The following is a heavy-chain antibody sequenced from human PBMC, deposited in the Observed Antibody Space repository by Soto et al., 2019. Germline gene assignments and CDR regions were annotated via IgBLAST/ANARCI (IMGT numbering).Heavy chain of an antibody. CDR3: ATATGIAAAGAPEKGFYDYYYGMDV. D-gene: IGHD6-13*01. V-gene: IGHV1-24*01. CDR2: FDPEDGET. CDR1: GYTLTELS. J-gene: IGHJ6*02. Sequence: ASVKVSCKVSGYTLTELSMHWVRQAPGKGLEWMGGFDPEDGETIYAQKFKSRVTMTEDTSTGTDYMKQSSLRSEDTAVYYCATATGIAAAGAPEKGFYDYYYGMDVWGQ.